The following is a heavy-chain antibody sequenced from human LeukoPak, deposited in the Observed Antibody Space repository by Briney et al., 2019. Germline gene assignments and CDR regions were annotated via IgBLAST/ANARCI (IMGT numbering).Heavy chain of an antibody. CDR3: ARDKVSGPTLLDY. D-gene: IGHD5/OR15-5a*01. V-gene: IGHV3-7*01. J-gene: IGHJ4*02. CDR1: GFTFSNYW. Sequence: PGGSLRLSCAASGFTFSNYWMSWVRQVPGKGLEWVANIKQDGSEFYYVDSVKGRFTISRDNAKNPLYLQMNSLRADDTAVYYCARDKVSGPTLLDYWGQGTLVTVSS. CDR2: IKQDGSEF.